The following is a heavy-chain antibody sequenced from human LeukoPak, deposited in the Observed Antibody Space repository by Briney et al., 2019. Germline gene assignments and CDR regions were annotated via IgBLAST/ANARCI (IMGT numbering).Heavy chain of an antibody. CDR2: IYNSGST. CDR3: ARSGSAGESDY. D-gene: IGHD1-26*01. Sequence: PSETLSLTCTVSGGSISSYDWSWIRQPPGKGLEWIGYIYNSGSTKYNPSLKSRVTISVDTSKNQFSLKLSSVTAADTAVYYCARSGSAGESDYWGQGTLVTVSS. CDR1: GGSISSYD. J-gene: IGHJ4*02. V-gene: IGHV4-59*01.